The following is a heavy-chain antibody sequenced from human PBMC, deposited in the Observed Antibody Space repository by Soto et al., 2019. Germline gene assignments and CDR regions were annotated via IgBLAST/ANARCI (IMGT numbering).Heavy chain of an antibody. CDR3: ARVIIAQFYFDS. CDR1: GGSISSGDYY. Sequence: SETLSLTCTVSGGSISSGDYYWSWIRQPPGKGLEWIGYIYYSGSTYYNPSLKSRVTISVDTSKNQFSLKLSSVTAADTAVFCCARVIIAQFYFDSWGQGTLVTVSS. CDR2: IYYSGST. J-gene: IGHJ4*02. V-gene: IGHV4-30-4*01. D-gene: IGHD3-3*01.